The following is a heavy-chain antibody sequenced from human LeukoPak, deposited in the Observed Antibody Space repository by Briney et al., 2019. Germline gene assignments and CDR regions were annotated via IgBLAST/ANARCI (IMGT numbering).Heavy chain of an antibody. Sequence: GGSLRLSCAASGFTFSSYSMNWVRQAPGKGLEWVAVISYDGSNKYYADSVKGRFTISRDNSKNTPYLQMNSLRAEDTAVYNCARDGGYCSSSSCYIYYYMDVWGKGTTVTVSS. J-gene: IGHJ6*03. CDR2: ISYDGSNK. V-gene: IGHV3-30*03. D-gene: IGHD2-2*02. CDR3: ARDGGYCSSSSCYIYYYMDV. CDR1: GFTFSSYS.